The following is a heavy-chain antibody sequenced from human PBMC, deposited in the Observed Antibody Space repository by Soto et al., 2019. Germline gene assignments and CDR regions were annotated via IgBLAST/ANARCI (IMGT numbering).Heavy chain of an antibody. V-gene: IGHV3-48*02. CDR2: ISSSSSTI. CDR3: ARDRADFWSGYYSPYYYYYGMDV. D-gene: IGHD3-3*01. Sequence: GGSLRLSCAASGFTFSSYSMNWVRQAPGKGLEWVSYISSSSSTIYYADSVKGRFTISRDNAKNSLYLQMNSLRDEDTAVYYCARDRADFWSGYYSPYYYYYGMDVWGQGTTVTVSS. CDR1: GFTFSSYS. J-gene: IGHJ6*02.